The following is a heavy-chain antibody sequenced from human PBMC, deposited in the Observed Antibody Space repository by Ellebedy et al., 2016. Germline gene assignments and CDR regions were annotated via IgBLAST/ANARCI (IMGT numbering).Heavy chain of an antibody. CDR2: ISASGVSA. CDR1: FTFSSYA. V-gene: IGHV3-23*01. D-gene: IGHD2/OR15-2a*01. Sequence: GGSLRLSCAASFTFSSYAMSWVSQAPGKGLEWVSGISASGVSAYYADSVKGRFTISRDNSKNALYLQMNSLRAEDTAVYYCSSPYPFNEGMDVWGKGTTFTLSS. CDR3: SSPYPFNEGMDV. J-gene: IGHJ6*04.